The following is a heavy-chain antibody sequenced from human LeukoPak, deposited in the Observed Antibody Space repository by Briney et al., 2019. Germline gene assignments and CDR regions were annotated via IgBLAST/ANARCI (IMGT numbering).Heavy chain of an antibody. V-gene: IGHV3-7*01. CDR2: INQGGSDK. CDR3: TRDRSRAEDD. D-gene: IGHD1-14*01. Sequence: GGSLRLSCAASGFTSSGHWMSWVRQAPGKGLEWVANINQGGSDKYYVDSVEGRFTISRDNANNLLYLQMNSLRGEDTAVYYCTRDRSRAEDDWGQGTLVTVSS. J-gene: IGHJ4*02. CDR1: GFTSSGHW.